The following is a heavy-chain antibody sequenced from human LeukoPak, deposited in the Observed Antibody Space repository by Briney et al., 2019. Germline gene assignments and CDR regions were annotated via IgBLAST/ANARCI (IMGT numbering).Heavy chain of an antibody. D-gene: IGHD6-19*01. CDR3: ARAYSSGWYVVDY. Sequence: GGSLRLSCAASGFTVSSNYMSWVRQAPGKGLEWVAVIWYDGSNKYYADSVKGRFTISRDNSKNTLYLQMNSLRAEDTAVYYCARAYSSGWYVVDYWGQGTLVTVSS. J-gene: IGHJ4*02. CDR1: GFTVSSNY. V-gene: IGHV3-33*08. CDR2: IWYDGSNK.